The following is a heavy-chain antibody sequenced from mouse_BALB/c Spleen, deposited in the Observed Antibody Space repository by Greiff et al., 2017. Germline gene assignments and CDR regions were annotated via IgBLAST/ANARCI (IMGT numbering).Heavy chain of an antibody. D-gene: IGHD2-14*01. CDR3: NAPYYRYDKARFDY. CDR1: GFNIKDYY. J-gene: IGHJ2*01. V-gene: IGHV14-4*02. Sequence: VQLQQSGAELVRSGASVKLSCTASGFNIKDYYMHWVKQRPEQGLEWIGWIDPENGDTEYAPKFQGKATMTADTSSNTAYLQLSSLTSEDTAVYYCNAPYYRYDKARFDYWGQGTTLTVSS. CDR2: IDPENGDT.